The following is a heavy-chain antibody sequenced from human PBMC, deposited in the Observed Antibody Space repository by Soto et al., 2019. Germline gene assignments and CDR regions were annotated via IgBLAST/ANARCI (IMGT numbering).Heavy chain of an antibody. V-gene: IGHV3-73*01. CDR2: IRSKANSYAT. J-gene: IGHJ4*02. CDR3: IGYCRTTSCYASYFDY. CDR1: GFTFSDSA. D-gene: IGHD2-2*03. Sequence: PGGSLRLSCAASGFTFSDSAMHWVRQAAGKGLEWVGRIRSKANSYATAYGASVKGRFTISRDDSKNTAYLQMNSLKTEDTAVYYCIGYCRTTSCYASYFDYWGQGTVVTVSS.